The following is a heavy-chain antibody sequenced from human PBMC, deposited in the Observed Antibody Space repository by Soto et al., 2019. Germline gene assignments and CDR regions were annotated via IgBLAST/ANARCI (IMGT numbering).Heavy chain of an antibody. J-gene: IGHJ4*02. D-gene: IGHD6-19*01. CDR1: GGSISSNNW. CDR2: IYHSGST. Sequence: QVQLQESGPGLVKPSGTLSLTCAVSGGSISSNNWWSWVRQPPGKGLEWSGEIYHSGSTNYNPSLKSRVTISVDKSKTQFSLELSSVTAADTAVYYCARVLTRSSGWGFDYWGQGTLVTVSS. CDR3: ARVLTRSSGWGFDY. V-gene: IGHV4-4*02.